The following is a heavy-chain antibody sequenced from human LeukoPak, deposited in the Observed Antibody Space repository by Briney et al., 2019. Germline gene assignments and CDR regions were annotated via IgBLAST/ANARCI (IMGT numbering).Heavy chain of an antibody. D-gene: IGHD3-10*01. Sequence: GESLKISCKGSGYSFTSYWIGWVRQMPRKGLEWMGIIYPGDSATTYSPSFQGQITISADKSISTAYLQWSSLKASDTAIYYCALHPAQGSGSLDYWGQGTLVTVSS. V-gene: IGHV5-51*01. J-gene: IGHJ4*02. CDR1: GYSFTSYW. CDR3: ALHPAQGSGSLDY. CDR2: IYPGDSAT.